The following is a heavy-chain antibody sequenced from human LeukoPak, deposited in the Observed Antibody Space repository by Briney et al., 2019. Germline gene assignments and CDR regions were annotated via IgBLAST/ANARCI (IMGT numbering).Heavy chain of an antibody. CDR3: ERDFRATFGGVMASAFDY. CDR1: GFDFSSYA. V-gene: IGHV3-30-3*01. D-gene: IGHD3-16*01. Sequence: PGRSLRLSCAASGFDFSSYAMHWVRQAPGKGLERVAVISYDGSNKYYADSVKGRFTISRDNSKNTLYPQMNSLRAEDTAVYYCERDFRATFGGVMASAFDYWGQGTLVTVSP. CDR2: ISYDGSNK. J-gene: IGHJ4*02.